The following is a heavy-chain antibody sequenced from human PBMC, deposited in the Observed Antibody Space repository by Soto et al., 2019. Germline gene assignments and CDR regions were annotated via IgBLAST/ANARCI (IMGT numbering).Heavy chain of an antibody. V-gene: IGHV3-23*01. CDR2: LSDSGGSI. Sequence: SLRLSCTASGFTFSRHAMTWVRQAPGKGLEWVSGLSDSGGSIYYADSVKGRFTISRDNSMNTLYLQMSTLRAEDTAIYYCAKVSSSWYAGFFDLWGQGTLVTVSS. CDR1: GFTFSRHA. CDR3: AKVSSSWYAGFFDL. D-gene: IGHD6-13*01. J-gene: IGHJ4*02.